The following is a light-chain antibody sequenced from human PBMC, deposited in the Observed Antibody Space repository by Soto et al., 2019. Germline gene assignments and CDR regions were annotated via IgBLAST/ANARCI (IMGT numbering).Light chain of an antibody. CDR2: EVR. Sequence: QSVLTQPASVSGSPGQSITISCTGTSSDIGAYDYVSWFQQYSGKAPTLIIYEVRFRPSGVSSRFSGSKSGNTASLTISGLQTEDEADYYCSSYTSSSAPHVVFGGGTKLTVL. CDR1: SSDIGAYDY. J-gene: IGLJ2*01. CDR3: SSYTSSSAPHVV. V-gene: IGLV2-14*03.